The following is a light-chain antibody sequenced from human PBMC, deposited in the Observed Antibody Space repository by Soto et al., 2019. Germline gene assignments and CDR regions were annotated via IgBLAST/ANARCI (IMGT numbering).Light chain of an antibody. J-gene: IGKJ5*01. CDR1: QSVSSSF. CDR3: KQYGSSPRT. Sequence: EIVLTQSPGTLSLSPGERATLSCRASQSVSSSFLAWYQQKVGQAPRLLIYGAYSRATGIQDRFSGSGSGTDFTLTIRRLEPEDFAVYYCKQYGSSPRTFGQGTRLEIK. V-gene: IGKV3-20*01. CDR2: GAY.